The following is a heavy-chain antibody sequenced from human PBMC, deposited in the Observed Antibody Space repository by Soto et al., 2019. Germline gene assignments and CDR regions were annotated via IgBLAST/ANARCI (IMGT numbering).Heavy chain of an antibody. V-gene: IGHV3-48*02. Sequence: VQLVESGGGLVSPGGSLTLSCVGSGFRFSDHSMHWVRRAPGTGLPWLSYISSSGDTTHYADSVRGRFNVSRDNAKNSVFLRMDSLRDDDTAMYYCARLPKGSLVTAWGQGTLVTVSS. CDR1: GFRFSDHS. J-gene: IGHJ4*02. CDR3: ARLPKGSLVTA. D-gene: IGHD2-21*02. CDR2: ISSSGDTT.